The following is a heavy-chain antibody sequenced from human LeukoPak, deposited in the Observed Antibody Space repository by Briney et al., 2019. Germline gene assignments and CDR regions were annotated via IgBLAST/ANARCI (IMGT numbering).Heavy chain of an antibody. Sequence: GASLKISCKGSGYSFTSYWIGWVRQIPGKGLDWMGSIDPSDSYTNYSPYFQGHVTISADKSISTAYLQWSSLKASDTAMYYCARLILGGYYGSGSYYNGVNWFDPWGQGTLVTVSS. D-gene: IGHD3-10*01. CDR2: IDPSDSYT. J-gene: IGHJ5*02. CDR1: GYSFTSYW. CDR3: ARLILGGYYGSGSYYNGVNWFDP. V-gene: IGHV5-10-1*01.